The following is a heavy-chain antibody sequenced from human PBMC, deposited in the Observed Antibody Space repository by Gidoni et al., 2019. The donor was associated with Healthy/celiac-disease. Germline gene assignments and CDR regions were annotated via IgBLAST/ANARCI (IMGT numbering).Heavy chain of an antibody. Sequence: EVQLVESGGGLVQPGGSLSRSCDASGFTFSRYGMNGVRQDPGTGLDWVSYISSSSSTIYYADSVKGRFTISRDNAKNSLYLQMNSLRAEDTAVYYCARINGVNYYYDSSGPYYWGQGTLVTVSS. J-gene: IGHJ4*02. D-gene: IGHD3-22*01. CDR1: GFTFSRYG. CDR2: ISSSSSTI. V-gene: IGHV3-48*01. CDR3: ARINGVNYYYDSSGPYY.